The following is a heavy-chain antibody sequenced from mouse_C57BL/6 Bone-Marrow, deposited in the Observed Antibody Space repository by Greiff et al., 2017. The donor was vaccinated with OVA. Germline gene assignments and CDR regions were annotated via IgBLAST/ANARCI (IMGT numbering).Heavy chain of an antibody. CDR1: GYTFTSYW. CDR3: ERQLRLRLAWFAY. V-gene: IGHV1-72*01. J-gene: IGHJ3*01. CDR2: IDPNSGGT. Sequence: QVQLKQPGAELVKPGASVKLSCKASGYTFTSYWMHWVKQRPGRGLEWIGRIDPNSGGTKYNEKFKSKATLTVDKPSSTAYMQLSSLTSEDSAVYYCERQLRLRLAWFAYWGQGTLVTVSA. D-gene: IGHD3-2*02.